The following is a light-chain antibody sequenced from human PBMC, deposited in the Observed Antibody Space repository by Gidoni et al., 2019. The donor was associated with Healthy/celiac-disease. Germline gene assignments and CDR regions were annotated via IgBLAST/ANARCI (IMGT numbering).Light chain of an antibody. CDR2: DAS. CDR3: QQRSNWLT. J-gene: IGKJ4*01. CDR1: QGVSSY. V-gene: IGKV3D-11*01. Sequence: EIVLTQSPATLSLSPGERATLSCRASQGVSSYLAWNQQKPGQAPRLLIYDASNRATGIPARFSGSGPGTDFTLTISSLEPEDFAVYYCQQRSNWLTFXGXTKVEIK.